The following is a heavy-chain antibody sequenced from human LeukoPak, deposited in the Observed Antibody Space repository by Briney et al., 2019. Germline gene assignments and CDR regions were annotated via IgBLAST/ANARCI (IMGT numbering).Heavy chain of an antibody. J-gene: IGHJ4*02. D-gene: IGHD6-19*01. V-gene: IGHV3-30-3*01. CDR3: ARDYISGLDS. CDR2: ISFDGGNK. CDR1: GFTFSNFV. Sequence: GGSLRLSCAASGFTFSNFVMYWVRQAPGKGLEWVAVISFDGGNKHYADSVKGRFTVSRDNSRTTLYLQMNSLTADDTAMHYCARDYISGLDSWGQGTLVTVSS.